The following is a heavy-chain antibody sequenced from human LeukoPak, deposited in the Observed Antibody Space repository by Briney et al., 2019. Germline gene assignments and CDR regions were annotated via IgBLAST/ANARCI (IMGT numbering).Heavy chain of an antibody. D-gene: IGHD2-2*02. J-gene: IGHJ3*02. Sequence: PSETLSLTCAVSGYSISSGYYWGWIRQPPGKGLEWIGSIYHSVSTYYNPSLKSRVTISVDTSKNQFSLKLSSVTAADTAVYYCARQLYEIDIWGQGTMVTVSS. CDR2: IYHSVST. CDR3: ARQLYEIDI. V-gene: IGHV4-38-2*01. CDR1: GYSISSGYY.